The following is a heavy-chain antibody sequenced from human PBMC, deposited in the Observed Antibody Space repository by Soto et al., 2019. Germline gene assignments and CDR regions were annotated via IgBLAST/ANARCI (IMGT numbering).Heavy chain of an antibody. CDR2: IYYSGST. D-gene: IGHD6-6*01. CDR1: GGSISSYY. CDR3: ARASWGIAALPNWFDP. V-gene: IGHV4-59*01. Sequence: SETLSLTCTVSGGSISSYYWSWIRQPPGKVLEWIGYIYYSGSTNYNPSLKSRVTISVDTSKNQFSLKLSSVTAADTAVYYCARASWGIAALPNWFDPWGHGTLVTVSS. J-gene: IGHJ5*02.